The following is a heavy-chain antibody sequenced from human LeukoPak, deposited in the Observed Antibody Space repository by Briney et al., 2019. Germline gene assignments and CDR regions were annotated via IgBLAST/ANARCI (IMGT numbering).Heavy chain of an antibody. V-gene: IGHV3-33*01. D-gene: IGHD3-22*01. CDR2: IWYDGSNK. Sequence: GGSRRLSCAASGFTFSSYGMHWVRQAPGKGLEWVAVIWYDGSNKYYADSVKGRFTISRDNSKNTLYLQMNSLRAEDTAVYYCARDTNYYDSSGYYGYFDYWGQGTLVTVSS. CDR1: GFTFSSYG. J-gene: IGHJ4*02. CDR3: ARDTNYYDSSGYYGYFDY.